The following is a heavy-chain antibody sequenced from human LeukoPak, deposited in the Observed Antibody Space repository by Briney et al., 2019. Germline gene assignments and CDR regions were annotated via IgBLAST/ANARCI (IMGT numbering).Heavy chain of an antibody. J-gene: IGHJ4*02. CDR1: GFTFSSYS. Sequence: GGSLRLSCAASGFTFSSYSMNWVRQAPGKGLEWVASVNTVSSYRYYADSMRGRFTISRDNAKNSLFLQMNSLRAEDTAVYYCARLRRNSDRSDFFYYYDHWGQGTLVTVSS. D-gene: IGHD1/OR15-1a*01. CDR2: VNTVSSYR. V-gene: IGHV3-21*01. CDR3: ARLRRNSDRSDFFYYYDH.